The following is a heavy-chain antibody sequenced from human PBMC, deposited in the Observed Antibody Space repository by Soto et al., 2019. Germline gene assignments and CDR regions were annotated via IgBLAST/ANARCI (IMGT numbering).Heavy chain of an antibody. CDR2: IYSGGST. CDR1: GYTVSSNY. J-gene: IGHJ1*01. V-gene: IGHV3-53*01. D-gene: IGHD3-22*01. Sequence: EVQLVESGGGLIQPGGSLRLSCAASGYTVSSNYMSWVRQAPAKGLEWVSVIYSGGSTYYADSVKGRFTISRDNSKNTLYLQMTSLRAEDTAVYYCARDRVESGYPEYFQHWGQGTLVTVSS. CDR3: ARDRVESGYPEYFQH.